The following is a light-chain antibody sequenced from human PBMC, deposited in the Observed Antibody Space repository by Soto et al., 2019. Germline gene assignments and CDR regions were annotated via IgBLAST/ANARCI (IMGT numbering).Light chain of an antibody. CDR2: GAS. Sequence: EIVLTQSPGTLSLSPGERATLSCRASQSVSSGYLAWYQQKPGQAPRLLIYGASSRATGIPDRFGGSGSGTDFTLTISRLEPEDFAVYYCQQYGSSPFTFGPGTKWIS. V-gene: IGKV3-20*01. CDR3: QQYGSSPFT. CDR1: QSVSSGY. J-gene: IGKJ3*01.